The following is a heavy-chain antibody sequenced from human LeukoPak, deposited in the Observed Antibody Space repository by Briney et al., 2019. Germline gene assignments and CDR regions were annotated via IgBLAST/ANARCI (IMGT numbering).Heavy chain of an antibody. CDR3: ARVSSSGWSPFDY. V-gene: IGHV1-46*01. Sequence: ASVKVSCKASGYTFTSYYMHWVRQAPGQGLEWMGIINPSGGSTSYAQKLQGRVTMTTDTSTSTAYMELRSLRSDDTAVYYCARVSSSGWSPFDYWGQGTLVTVSS. CDR2: INPSGGST. J-gene: IGHJ4*02. D-gene: IGHD6-19*01. CDR1: GYTFTSYY.